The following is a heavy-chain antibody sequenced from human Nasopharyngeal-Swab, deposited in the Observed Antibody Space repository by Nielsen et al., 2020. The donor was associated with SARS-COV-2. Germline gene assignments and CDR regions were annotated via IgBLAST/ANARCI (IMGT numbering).Heavy chain of an antibody. J-gene: IGHJ4*02. Sequence: GGSLRLSCAASGFTFSSFGMHWVRQAPGKGLEWVANIKQDGSKKNYVDSVEGRFTISRDDAVNSLYLQMNSLRAEDTAVYYCATHNDYRFENWGQGTLVSVSS. CDR1: GFTFSSFG. D-gene: IGHD4-11*01. V-gene: IGHV3-7*05. CDR2: IKQDGSKK. CDR3: ATHNDYRFEN.